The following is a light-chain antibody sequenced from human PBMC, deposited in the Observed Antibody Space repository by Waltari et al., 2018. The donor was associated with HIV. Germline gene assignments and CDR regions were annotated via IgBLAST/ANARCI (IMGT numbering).Light chain of an antibody. J-gene: IGLJ2*01. CDR2: YNN. CDR1: SSNIAKNS. V-gene: IGLV1-44*01. Sequence: QSVLTQPPSASGPPGQNVSISCSWGSSNIAKNSVNWYQQLPGTAPKLLVYYNNQRPSGVPERFSGSKSGTSASLAISGLQSEDEADYYCAVWDDSLNGAIFGGGTKLTVL. CDR3: AVWDDSLNGAI.